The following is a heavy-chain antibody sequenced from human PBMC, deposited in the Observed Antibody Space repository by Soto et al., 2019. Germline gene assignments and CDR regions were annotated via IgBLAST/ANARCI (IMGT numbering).Heavy chain of an antibody. V-gene: IGHV3-23*01. J-gene: IGHJ6*02. D-gene: IGHD4-4*01. CDR2: ISGSGAAT. CDR1: GFIFSDYD. Sequence: VGSLRLSCAASGFIFSDYDMSWVRQAPGKGLEWVSGISGSGAATFYADSAKGRFTASRDNSENRLFLQIHSLRAEDTATYFCVRHAKLTTVSANVGFYYGLDVWGQGATVTVSS. CDR3: VRHAKLTTVSANVGFYYGLDV.